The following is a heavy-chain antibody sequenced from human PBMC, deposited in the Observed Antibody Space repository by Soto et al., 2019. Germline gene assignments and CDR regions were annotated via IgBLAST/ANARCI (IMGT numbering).Heavy chain of an antibody. CDR2: IRSKTNSYAT. CDR3: PRQTDAVQLLVVPTXYNFDS. J-gene: IGHJ4*02. CDR1: GFTFGGSA. D-gene: IGHD6-19*01. V-gene: IGHV3-73*01. Sequence: PGGSLRLSCAASGFTFGGSAVHVVRHASGKGLEWVGHIRSKTNSYATAYAESVKGMFNISRDDSMNTAYLQMNSLKTEDTAVYFCPRQTDAVQLLVVPTXYNFDSWGQGTLVTVSS.